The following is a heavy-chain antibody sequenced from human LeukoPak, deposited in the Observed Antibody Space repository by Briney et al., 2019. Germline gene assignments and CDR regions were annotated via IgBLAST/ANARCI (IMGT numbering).Heavy chain of an antibody. CDR3: ARSRGGYGDYGSWFDP. V-gene: IGHV4-59*01. Sequence: SETLSLTCTVSGGSLSSYFWSWIRQPSGKGLEWIGYIHDSATSNYNPSLKSRVTISLDPSKNQFSLKLSSVTAADTAVYYCARSRGGYGDYGSWFDPWGQGTLVTVSS. CDR2: IHDSATS. J-gene: IGHJ5*02. D-gene: IGHD4-17*01. CDR1: GGSLSSYF.